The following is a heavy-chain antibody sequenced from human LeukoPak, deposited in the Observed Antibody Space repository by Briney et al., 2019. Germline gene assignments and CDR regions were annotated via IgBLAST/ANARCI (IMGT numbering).Heavy chain of an antibody. CDR2: IYYSGST. CDR3: ARGGYYDISPSEY. D-gene: IGHD3-9*01. CDR1: GGSISSYY. J-gene: IGHJ4*02. Sequence: SETLSLTCTVSGGSISSYYWSWIRQPPGKGLEWIGYIYYSGSTNYNPSLKSRVIISVDTSKNQFSLKLSSVTAADTAVYYCARGGYYDISPSEYWGQGTLVTVSS. V-gene: IGHV4-59*01.